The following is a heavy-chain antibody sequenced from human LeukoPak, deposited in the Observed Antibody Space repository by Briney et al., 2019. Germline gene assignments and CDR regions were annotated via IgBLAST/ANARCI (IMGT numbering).Heavy chain of an antibody. CDR1: GYTFTSYY. CDR3: ATRARGYSYGHSFDY. D-gene: IGHD5-18*01. Sequence: GASVKVSCKASGYTFTSYYMHWVRQAPGQGLEWMGIINPSGGSTSYAQKFQGRVTMTRDTSTSTVYMELSSLRSEDTAVYYCATRARGYSYGHSFDYWGQGTLVTVSS. V-gene: IGHV1-46*01. CDR2: INPSGGST. J-gene: IGHJ4*02.